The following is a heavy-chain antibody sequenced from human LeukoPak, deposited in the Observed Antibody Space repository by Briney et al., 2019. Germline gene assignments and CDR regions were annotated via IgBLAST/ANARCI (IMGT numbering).Heavy chain of an antibody. J-gene: IGHJ4*02. D-gene: IGHD3-22*01. CDR1: GYSISSGYY. Sequence: SETLSLTCTVSGYSISSGYYWGWIRQPPGKGLEWIGSIYHSGSTYYNPSLKSRVTISVDTSKNQFSLRLNSVTAADTAVYFCARDRSYYSDSGTAYWGQGILVTVSS. CDR3: ARDRSYYSDSGTAY. CDR2: IYHSGST. V-gene: IGHV4-38-2*02.